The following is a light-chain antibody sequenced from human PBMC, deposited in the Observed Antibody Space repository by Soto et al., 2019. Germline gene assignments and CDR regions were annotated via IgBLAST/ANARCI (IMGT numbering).Light chain of an antibody. V-gene: IGLV1-40*01. Sequence: QSVLTQPPSVSGAPGQRVTISCTGSSSNIGAGYDVHWYQQLPGTAPKLLIYGNSNRPSGVPDRFSGSKSGTSASLAITGXXAXXXAXXYXQSYDSSLSGYVFGTGTKLTVL. CDR2: GNS. J-gene: IGLJ1*01. CDR1: SSNIGAGYD. CDR3: QSYDSSLSGYV.